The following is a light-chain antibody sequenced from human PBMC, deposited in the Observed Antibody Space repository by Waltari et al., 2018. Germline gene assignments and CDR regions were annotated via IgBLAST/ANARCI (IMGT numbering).Light chain of an antibody. V-gene: IGKV3-15*01. Sequence: ETIMTQSPAILSVSPGETATLSCRTSQSIGSSLAWYQQRPGQAPRLLSYRASTRATGIPDRFSGSGSETEFTLTISSLQSEDIAVYYCQQYNNWPPGTFGQGTKVEI. CDR1: QSIGSS. CDR2: RAS. CDR3: QQYNNWPPGT. J-gene: IGKJ1*01.